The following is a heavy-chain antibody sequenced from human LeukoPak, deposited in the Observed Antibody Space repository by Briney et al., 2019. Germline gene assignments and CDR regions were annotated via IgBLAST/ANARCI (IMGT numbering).Heavy chain of an antibody. Sequence: GGSLRLSCAVSGFTFSNYAMSWVRQAPGKGLEWVSAIKASGTSTYYTDSVKGRFTISRDNSENTLCLQMNSLRAVDTAVYYCAKAVYTGNYGDYYFDYWGQGTLVTVPS. CDR1: GFTFSNYA. V-gene: IGHV3-23*01. CDR3: AKAVYTGNYGDYYFDY. J-gene: IGHJ4*02. D-gene: IGHD1-26*01. CDR2: IKASGTST.